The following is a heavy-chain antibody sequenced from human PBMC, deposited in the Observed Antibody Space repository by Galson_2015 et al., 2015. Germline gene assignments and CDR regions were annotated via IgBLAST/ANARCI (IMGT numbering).Heavy chain of an antibody. CDR3: VRDRGCSGGSCSLAFDI. V-gene: IGHV3-74*01. CDR2: INSDGSSI. J-gene: IGHJ3*02. CDR1: GFTFSSYW. D-gene: IGHD2-15*01. Sequence: SLRLSCAASGFTFSSYWMHWVRHAPGKGLVWVSRINSDGSSISYADSMKGRFTISRDNAKNTLYLQMNSLRAEDTAVYHCVRDRGCSGGSCSLAFDIWGQGTMVTVSS.